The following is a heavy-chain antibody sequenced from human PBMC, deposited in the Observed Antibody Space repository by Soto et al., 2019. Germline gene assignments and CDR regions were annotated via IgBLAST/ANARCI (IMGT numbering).Heavy chain of an antibody. CDR3: ASPAAAGHYYYYYYMYV. CDR1: GYSFTSYW. J-gene: IGHJ6*03. Sequence: GESLKISGKGSGYSFTSYWISWVRQMPGKGLEWMGRIDPSDSYTNYSPSFQGHVTISVDKSISTAYLQWSSLKASDTAMYYCASPAAAGHYYYYYYMYVCAKRTTLPVS. CDR2: IDPSDSYT. V-gene: IGHV5-10-1*01. D-gene: IGHD2-15*01.